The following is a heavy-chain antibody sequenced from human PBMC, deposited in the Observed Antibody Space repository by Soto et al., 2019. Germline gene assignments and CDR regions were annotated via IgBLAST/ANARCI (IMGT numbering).Heavy chain of an antibody. CDR3: ARSIAALHWYFDL. D-gene: IGHD6-6*01. CDR1: GGSISSGDYY. CDR2: IYYSGST. Sequence: QVQLQESGPGLVKPSQTLSLTCTVSGGSISSGDYYWSWIRQPPGKGLEWIGYIYYSGSTYYNPSLKSRVTISVGTSKNQFSLKLSSVTAADTAVYYCARSIAALHWYFDLWGRGTLVTVSS. J-gene: IGHJ2*01. V-gene: IGHV4-30-4*01.